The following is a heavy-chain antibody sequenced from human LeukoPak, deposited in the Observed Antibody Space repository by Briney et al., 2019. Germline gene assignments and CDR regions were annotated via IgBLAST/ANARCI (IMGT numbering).Heavy chain of an antibody. CDR3: AREGVDWNHSVYYFDY. Sequence: ASVSLSCKASGYTFTGYYMHWVRQAPGQGLEWMGWINPNSGGTNYAQKFQGRVTMTRDTSISTAYMELSRLRSDDTAVYYCAREGVDWNHSVYYFDYWGESAVDPVSS. J-gene: IGHJ4*02. D-gene: IGHD1-1*01. CDR1: GYTFTGYY. CDR2: INPNSGGT. V-gene: IGHV1-2*02.